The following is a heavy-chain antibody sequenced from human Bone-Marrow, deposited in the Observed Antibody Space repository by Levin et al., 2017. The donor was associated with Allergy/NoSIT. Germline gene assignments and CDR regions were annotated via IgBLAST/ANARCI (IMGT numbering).Heavy chain of an antibody. D-gene: IGHD2-15*01. CDR1: GGSISSSSYY. Sequence: SETLSLTCTVSGGSISSSSYYWGWIRQPPGTGLEWIGSIYYSGSTYYNPSLKSRVTISVDTSKNQFSLKLSSVTAADTAVYYCARHLPRGVVVVAAAFDYWGQGTLVTVSS. CDR3: ARHLPRGVVVVAAAFDY. CDR2: IYYSGST. V-gene: IGHV4-39*01. J-gene: IGHJ4*02.